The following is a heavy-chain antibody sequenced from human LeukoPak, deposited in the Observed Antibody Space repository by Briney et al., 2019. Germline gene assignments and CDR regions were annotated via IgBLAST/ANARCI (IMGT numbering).Heavy chain of an antibody. CDR3: AKGLVAATPHFDY. CDR2: IIPILGIA. D-gene: IGHD2-15*01. J-gene: IGHJ4*02. Sequence: GASVKVSCKASGGTFSSYAISWVRQAPGQGLEGMGRIIPILGIANYAQKFQGRVTITADKSTSTAYMELSSLRSEDTAVYYCAKGLVAATPHFDYWGQGTLVTVSS. V-gene: IGHV1-69*04. CDR1: GGTFSSYA.